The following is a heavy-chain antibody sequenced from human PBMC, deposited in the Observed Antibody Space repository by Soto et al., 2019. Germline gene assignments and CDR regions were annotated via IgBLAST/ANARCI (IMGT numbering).Heavy chain of an antibody. CDR2: IWYDGSNK. CDR3: ARDQLRFLEWLFDY. D-gene: IGHD3-3*01. J-gene: IGHJ4*02. V-gene: IGHV3-33*01. CDR1: GFTFSSYG. Sequence: GGSLRLSCAASGFTFSSYGMHWVRQAPGKGLEWVAVIWYDGSNKYYADSVKGRFTISRDNSKNTLYLQMNSLRAEDTAVYYCARDQLRFLEWLFDYWGQGTLVTV.